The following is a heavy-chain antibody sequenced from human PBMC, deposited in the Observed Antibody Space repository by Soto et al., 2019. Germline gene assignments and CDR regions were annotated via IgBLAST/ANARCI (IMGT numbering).Heavy chain of an antibody. CDR3: ARVRITMVRGVIITGGDYYYYGMDV. Sequence: SETLFLTCTVSGGSISSGDYYWSWIRQPPGKGLEWIGYIYYSGSTYYNPSLKSRVTISVDTSKNQFSLKLSSVTAADTAVYYCARVRITMVRGVIITGGDYYYYGMDVWGQGTTVTVSS. CDR2: IYYSGST. CDR1: GGSISSGDYY. D-gene: IGHD3-10*01. J-gene: IGHJ6*02. V-gene: IGHV4-30-4*01.